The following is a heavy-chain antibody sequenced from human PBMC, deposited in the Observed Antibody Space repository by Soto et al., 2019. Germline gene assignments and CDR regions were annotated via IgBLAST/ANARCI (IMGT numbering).Heavy chain of an antibody. CDR2: ITPIFGTA. J-gene: IGHJ6*01. D-gene: IGHD3-9*01. CDR1: GGKFSSSS. V-gene: IGHV1-69*01. Sequence: VCCAASGGKFSSSSIGWERKAPGQGLEWMGGITPIFGTANYAQKFQGRVTITADESTSTAYMELSSLRSEDTAVYYCARANYDILASSPPLGYFYYGIDV. CDR3: ARANYDILASSPPLGYFYYGIDV.